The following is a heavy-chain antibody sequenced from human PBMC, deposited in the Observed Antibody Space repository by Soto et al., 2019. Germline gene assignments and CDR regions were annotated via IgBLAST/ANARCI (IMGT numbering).Heavy chain of an antibody. CDR1: GFSLSNTGMT. V-gene: IGHV2-5*01. CDR2: IYWHDDK. Sequence: QITLKESGPALVKPTQTLTLTCTFSGFSLSNTGMTVGWNRQPPGKALEWLALIYWHDDKRYNPSLKTRLTIAKDTSKNQVVLTLTTVGPVDTATYSCARSRFEILTGPFDSWGQGTLVTVSS. D-gene: IGHD3-9*01. J-gene: IGHJ5*01. CDR3: ARSRFEILTGPFDS.